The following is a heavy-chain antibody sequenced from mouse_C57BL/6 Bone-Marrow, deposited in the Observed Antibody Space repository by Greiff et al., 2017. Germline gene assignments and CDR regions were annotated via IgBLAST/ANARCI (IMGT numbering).Heavy chain of an antibody. CDR3: ARDTGGNYAWDYAMDY. CDR1: GFTFSSYA. V-gene: IGHV5-4*01. CDR2: ISDGGSYT. Sequence: EVQRVESGGGLVKPGGSLKLSCAASGFTFSSYAMSWVRQTPEKRLEWVATISDGGSYTYYPDNVQGRFTISRDNAMNNLYLQLSHLKAEHTARYYCARDTGGNYAWDYAMDYWGQGTSVTVSS. J-gene: IGHJ4*01. D-gene: IGHD2-1*01.